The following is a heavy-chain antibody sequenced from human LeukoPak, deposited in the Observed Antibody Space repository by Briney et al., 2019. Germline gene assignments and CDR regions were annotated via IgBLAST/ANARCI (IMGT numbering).Heavy chain of an antibody. Sequence: GGSLRLSCAASGFTFSSYAMSWVRQAPGKGLEWVSGLSGTGESTYIADSLKGRFTISRDNSRDTLYLQMNSLRAEDTAIYYCAKSQWLVRIDAFDIWGQGTTVTVSS. CDR2: LSGTGEST. V-gene: IGHV3-23*01. CDR1: GFTFSSYA. J-gene: IGHJ3*02. D-gene: IGHD5-12*01. CDR3: AKSQWLVRIDAFDI.